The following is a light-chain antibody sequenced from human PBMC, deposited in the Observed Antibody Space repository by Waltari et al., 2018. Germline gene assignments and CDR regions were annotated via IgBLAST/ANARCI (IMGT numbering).Light chain of an antibody. CDR3: QSYDTSLSVV. Sequence: QSVLTQPPSVSGAPGPRVPIPCTGRGPNIRAGPAGPWYRQLPRAAPKLLIYGSTSRPLGVPARFFGSTSGTSASLAITGLQAEDEADYYCQSYDTSLSVVFGGGTKLTVL. J-gene: IGLJ3*02. CDR2: GST. CDR1: GPNIRAGPA. V-gene: IGLV1-40*01.